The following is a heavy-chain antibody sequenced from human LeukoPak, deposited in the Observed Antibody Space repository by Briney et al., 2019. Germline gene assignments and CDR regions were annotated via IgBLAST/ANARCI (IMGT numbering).Heavy chain of an antibody. CDR3: AKSNWFDP. J-gene: IGHJ5*02. Sequence: PGGSLRLSCAASGFSFSSYWMSWVRQAPGKGLEWVANINQEGIETYYVDSVKGRFTISRDNAKDTLYLQMNSLRPEDTAVYYCAKSNWFDPWGQGTLVTVSS. CDR1: GFSFSSYW. CDR2: INQEGIET. V-gene: IGHV3-7*02.